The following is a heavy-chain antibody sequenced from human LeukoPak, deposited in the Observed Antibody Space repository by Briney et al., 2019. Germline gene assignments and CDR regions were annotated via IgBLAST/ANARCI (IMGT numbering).Heavy chain of an antibody. CDR1: GYSISSGYY. CDR3: AKGDRGVFDAFDI. J-gene: IGHJ3*02. V-gene: IGHV4-61*02. CDR2: IYTSGST. Sequence: PSETLSLTCTVSGYSISSGYYWGWIRQPAGKGLEWIGRIYTSGSTNYNPSLKSRVTISVDTSKNQFSLKLSSVTAADTAVYYCAKGDRGVFDAFDIWGQGTMVTVSS. D-gene: IGHD3-10*01.